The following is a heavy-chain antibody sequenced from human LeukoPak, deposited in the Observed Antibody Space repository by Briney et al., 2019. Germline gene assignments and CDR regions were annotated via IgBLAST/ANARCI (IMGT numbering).Heavy chain of an antibody. Sequence: GGSLRLSCAASGFTLSSYAMSWVRQAPGKGLEWVSFITGSSSYIYYTDSVKGRFTISRDNAKNSLFLQMNSLRDEDTAAYYCASGFSSSPYFDYWGQGTLVTVSS. J-gene: IGHJ4*02. CDR2: ITGSSSYI. V-gene: IGHV3-21*01. CDR1: GFTLSSYA. CDR3: ASGFSSSPYFDY. D-gene: IGHD6-6*01.